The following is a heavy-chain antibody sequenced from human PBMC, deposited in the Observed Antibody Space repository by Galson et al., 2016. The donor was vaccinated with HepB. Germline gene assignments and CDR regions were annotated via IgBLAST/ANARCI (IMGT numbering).Heavy chain of an antibody. Sequence: SLRLSCAASGFAFSAYGMTWVRQVPGKGLVWVSRIEPDGNSPIYADSVKGRFTISRDNAENMLYLQMNSLRAEDTAIDYCARDLSGPDYWGQGTLVTVSS. V-gene: IGHV3-74*01. J-gene: IGHJ4*02. CDR1: GFAFSAYG. CDR2: IEPDGNSP. CDR3: ARDLSGPDY.